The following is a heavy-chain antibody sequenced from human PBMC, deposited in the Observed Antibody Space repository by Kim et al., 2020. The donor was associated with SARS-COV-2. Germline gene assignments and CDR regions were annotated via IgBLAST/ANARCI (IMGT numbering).Heavy chain of an antibody. CDR2: TYHSGTT. CDR1: GVSIRQNC. CDR3: ARGGSSGLTALDCIDP. D-gene: IGHD6-25*01. J-gene: IGHJ5*02. Sequence: SETLSLTCTVSGVSIRQNCWSWVRQSPGKGLEWIGDTYHSGTTNYNPSLATRVTMSADTSRNQFSLKLISMTLADTAIYYCARGGSSGLTALDCIDPWG. V-gene: IGHV4-4*02.